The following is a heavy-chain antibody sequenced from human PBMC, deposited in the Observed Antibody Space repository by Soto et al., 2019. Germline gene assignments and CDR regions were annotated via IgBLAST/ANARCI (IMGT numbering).Heavy chain of an antibody. Sequence: PGRSLRLSCSASGFNFSSYDMHWVRQSPGKGLEYVSGLSSRGGNTYNVDSLKDRFIISRDNSKNTLYLQMSSLRPEDTAVYYCVKDLTLPGSRAFDYWGQGALVTVSS. J-gene: IGHJ4*02. CDR3: VKDLTLPGSRAFDY. V-gene: IGHV3-64D*06. CDR1: GFNFSSYD. D-gene: IGHD1-26*01. CDR2: LSSRGGNT.